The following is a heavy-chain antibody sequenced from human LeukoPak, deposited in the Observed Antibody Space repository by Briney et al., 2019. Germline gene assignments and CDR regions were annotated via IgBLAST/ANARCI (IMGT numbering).Heavy chain of an antibody. CDR1: GGSFSGYY. Sequence: SETLSLTCAVYGGSFSGYYWSWLRQPPGKGLEWIGEINHSGSTNYNPSLKSRVTISVDTSKNQFSLKLSSVTAADTAVYYCAREIIRFSSGWFDYWGQGTLVTVSA. D-gene: IGHD6-19*01. V-gene: IGHV4-34*01. CDR3: AREIIRFSSGWFDY. CDR2: INHSGST. J-gene: IGHJ4*02.